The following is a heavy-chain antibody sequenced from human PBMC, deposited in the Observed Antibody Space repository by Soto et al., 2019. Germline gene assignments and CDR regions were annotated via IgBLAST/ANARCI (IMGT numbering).Heavy chain of an antibody. J-gene: IGHJ4*02. Sequence: SETLSLTCTVSGGSISSGGYYWSWIRQHPGKGLEWIGYIYYSGSTYYNPSLKSRVTISVDTSKNQFSLKLSSVTAADTAVYYCARTIAAAGDFDYWGQGTLVTVSS. CDR2: IYYSGST. V-gene: IGHV4-31*03. CDR1: GGSISSGGYY. D-gene: IGHD6-13*01. CDR3: ARTIAAAGDFDY.